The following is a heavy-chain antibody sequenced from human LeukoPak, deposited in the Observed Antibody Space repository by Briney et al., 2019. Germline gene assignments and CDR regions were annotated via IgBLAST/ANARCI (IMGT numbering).Heavy chain of an antibody. CDR3: ARAGDYGDCVGWFDP. V-gene: IGHV4-4*07. CDR2: IHTSGST. J-gene: IGHJ5*02. CDR1: GGSISSYY. D-gene: IGHD4-17*01. Sequence: PSETLSLTCTVSGGSISSYYWSWIRQPAGKGLEWIGRIHTSGSTNYNPSLKSRVTMSVDTSKKQFSLKLTSVTAADTAVYYCARAGDYGDCVGWFDPWGQGTLVTVSS.